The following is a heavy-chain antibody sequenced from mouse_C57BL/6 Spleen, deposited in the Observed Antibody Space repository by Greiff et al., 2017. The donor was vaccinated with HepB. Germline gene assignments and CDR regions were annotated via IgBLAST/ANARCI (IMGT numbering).Heavy chain of an antibody. CDR3: AGGYDYDYWYFDV. Sequence: EVKLVESGGGLVKPGGSLKLSCAASGFTFSDYGMHWVRQAPEKGLEWVAYISSGSSTIYYADTVKGRCTITRDNAKNNLFLQMTSRRSEDTAMYYCAGGYDYDYWYFDVWGTGTTVTVSS. CDR1: GFTFSDYG. D-gene: IGHD2-4*01. CDR2: ISSGSSTI. J-gene: IGHJ1*03. V-gene: IGHV5-17*01.